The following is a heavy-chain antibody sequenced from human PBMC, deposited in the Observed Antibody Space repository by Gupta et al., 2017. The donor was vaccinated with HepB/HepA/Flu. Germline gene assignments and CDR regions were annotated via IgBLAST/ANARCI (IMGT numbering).Heavy chain of an antibody. Sequence: QVQLVQSGAEVKKPGASVKVSCKASGYTFTGYYMHWVRQAPGQGLEWMGWINPNSGGTNYAQKFQGRVTMTRDTSISTAYMELSRLRSDGTAVYYCARPVDYGDYASHWFDPWGQGTLVTVSS. CDR1: GYTFTGYY. CDR2: INPNSGGT. V-gene: IGHV1-2*02. J-gene: IGHJ5*02. CDR3: ARPVDYGDYASHWFDP. D-gene: IGHD4-17*01.